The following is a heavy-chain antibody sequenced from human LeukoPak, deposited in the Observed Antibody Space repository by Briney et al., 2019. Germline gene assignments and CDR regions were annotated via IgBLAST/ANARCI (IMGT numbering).Heavy chain of an antibody. CDR3: VRLRRNNDRSGYYYYYDS. D-gene: IGHD3-22*01. J-gene: IGHJ4*02. CDR1: GYTFSDFS. CDR2: ISVRSNYR. Sequence: PWGSLRLSCAASGYTFSDFSVNWVRQAPGKGLEWFSTISVRSNYRYYPDSVRGRFTISRDDARDSLFPQMNSLRAEDTAVYFCVRLRRNNDRSGYYYYYDSWGQGTLVTVSS. V-gene: IGHV3-21*01.